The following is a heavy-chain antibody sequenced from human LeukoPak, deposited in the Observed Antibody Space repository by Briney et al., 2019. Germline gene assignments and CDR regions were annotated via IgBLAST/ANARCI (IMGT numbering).Heavy chain of an antibody. Sequence: GGSLRLSCAASGFTFSDYYMSWIRQAPGKGLEWVSYISSSSSYTNYADSVKGRFTISRDNAKNSLYLQMNSLRAEDTAVYYCARELAAAGPPQLDYWGQGTLVTVSS. CDR3: ARELAAAGPPQLDY. J-gene: IGHJ4*02. CDR2: ISSSSSYT. CDR1: GFTFSDYY. V-gene: IGHV3-11*06. D-gene: IGHD6-13*01.